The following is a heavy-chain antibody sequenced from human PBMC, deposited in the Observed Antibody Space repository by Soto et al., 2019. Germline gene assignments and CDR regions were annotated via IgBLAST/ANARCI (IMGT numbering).Heavy chain of an antibody. CDR3: AAERFLEWLHANY. CDR2: ISGSGGST. V-gene: IGHV3-23*01. J-gene: IGHJ4*02. Sequence: EVQLLESGGGLVQPGGSLRLSCAASGFTFSSYAMSWVRQAPGKGLEWVSAISGSGGSTYYADSVKGRFTISRGNSKNTLYLQMNSLRAEDTAVYYCAAERFLEWLHANYWGQGTLVTVSS. CDR1: GFTFSSYA. D-gene: IGHD3-3*01.